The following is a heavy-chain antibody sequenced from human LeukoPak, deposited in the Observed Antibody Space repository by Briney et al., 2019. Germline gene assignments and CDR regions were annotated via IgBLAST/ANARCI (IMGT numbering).Heavy chain of an antibody. CDR3: AKGPYGLGIYYGMDV. D-gene: IGHD3-10*01. CDR2: IGGDGTT. J-gene: IGHJ6*02. Sequence: GGSLRLSCAASGFTFDDYAMHWVRQAPGKGLQWLSVIGGDGTTYYADSVKGRFTVSRDNSENTLYLQMNSLRAEDTAVYYCAKGPYGLGIYYGMDVWGQGTTVTV. CDR1: GFTFDDYA. V-gene: IGHV3-23*01.